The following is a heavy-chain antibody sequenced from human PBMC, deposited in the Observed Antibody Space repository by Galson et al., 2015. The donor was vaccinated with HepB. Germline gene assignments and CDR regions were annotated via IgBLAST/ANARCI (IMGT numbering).Heavy chain of an antibody. J-gene: IGHJ4*02. CDR3: ARDCSSTSCYFVY. Sequence: SLRLSCAASGFTFSSNYMSWVRQAPGKGLEWVSGIYSGGSTYYADSLKGRFTISRDNSKNTLYLQMNSLGAEDTAVYYCARDCSSTSCYFVYWGQGTLVTVSS. D-gene: IGHD2-2*01. CDR1: GFTFSSNY. V-gene: IGHV3-66*01. CDR2: IYSGGST.